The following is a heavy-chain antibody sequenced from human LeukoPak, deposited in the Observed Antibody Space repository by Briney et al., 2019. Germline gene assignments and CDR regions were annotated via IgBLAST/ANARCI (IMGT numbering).Heavy chain of an antibody. D-gene: IGHD2-2*01. V-gene: IGHV3-21*01. CDR1: GFTFSDYS. Sequence: GGSLRLSCGASGFTFSDYSMNWVRQAPGKGLAWVASIISAGGYTYYADSVKGRFTISRDSAQNSLFLQMNSLRAEDTAVYFCATSGGFVLPNAITGNWYMDVWGRGTSVTVSS. CDR2: IISAGGYT. J-gene: IGHJ6*03. CDR3: ATSGGFVLPNAITGNWYMDV.